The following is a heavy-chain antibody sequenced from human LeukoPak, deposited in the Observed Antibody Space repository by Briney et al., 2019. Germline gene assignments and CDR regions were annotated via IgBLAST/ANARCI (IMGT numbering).Heavy chain of an antibody. V-gene: IGHV3-48*03. Sequence: GGSLRLSCAASGFSFSVYEMHWVRQAPGKGLEWISDISSSGTTTYYADSVKGRFTISRDNAKNSLYLQMNSLRAEDTAVYYCATLTVPTSFDYWGQGTLVTVSS. CDR1: GFSFSVYE. CDR3: ATLTVPTSFDY. D-gene: IGHD4-17*01. CDR2: ISSSGTTT. J-gene: IGHJ4*02.